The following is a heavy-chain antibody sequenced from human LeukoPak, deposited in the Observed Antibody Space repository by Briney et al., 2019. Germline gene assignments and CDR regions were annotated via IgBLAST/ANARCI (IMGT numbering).Heavy chain of an antibody. CDR2: IIPIFGTA. D-gene: IGHD3-10*01. V-gene: IGHV1-69*06. CDR1: GGTFSSYA. J-gene: IGHJ3*02. Sequence: SVKLSCKASGGTFSSYAISWVRQAPGQGLEWMGRIIPIFGTANNAQKFQGRVTITADKSTSTAYMELSSLRSEDTAVYYCARDQGNAFDIWGQGTMVTFSS. CDR3: ARDQGNAFDI.